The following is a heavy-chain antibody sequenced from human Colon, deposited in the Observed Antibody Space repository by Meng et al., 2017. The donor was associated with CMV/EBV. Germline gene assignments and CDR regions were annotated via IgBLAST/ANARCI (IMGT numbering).Heavy chain of an antibody. V-gene: IGHV3-66*02. CDR2: IYSGGST. J-gene: IGHJ6*02. Sequence: SLMTSSASSGFTFSYCAMTWVRPAPGKRLEWVSVIYSGGSTQYAHSVKGRFTISRDNSKNTLYLQMHSLRAEDTAVYYCARDGNDWIDGVCYYYYYGRDVWGQGTTVTVSS. CDR1: GFTFSYCA. CDR3: ARDGNDWIDGVCYYYYYGRDV. D-gene: IGHD2-8*02.